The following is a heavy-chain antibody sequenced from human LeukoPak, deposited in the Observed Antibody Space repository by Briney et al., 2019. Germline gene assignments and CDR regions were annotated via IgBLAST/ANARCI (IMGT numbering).Heavy chain of an antibody. CDR3: ARRRGGYSYGYGSYYFDY. D-gene: IGHD5-18*01. V-gene: IGHV4-34*01. J-gene: IGHJ4*02. CDR1: GGSFSGYY. Sequence: PSETLSLTCAVYGGSFSGYYWSWIRQPPGKGLEWLGEINHSGSTNYNPSLKSRVTIPVDASKNQFSLKLSSVTAADTAVYYCARRRGGYSYGYGSYYFDYGGQGTLVTVSS. CDR2: INHSGST.